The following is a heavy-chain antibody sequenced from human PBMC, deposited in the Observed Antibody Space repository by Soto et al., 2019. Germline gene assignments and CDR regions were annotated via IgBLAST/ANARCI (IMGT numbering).Heavy chain of an antibody. CDR1: SGSISSSNW. D-gene: IGHD2-2*01. V-gene: IGHV4-4*02. J-gene: IGHJ6*03. CDR2: IYNSGST. CDR3: AMSGYCSSTSGCGSTYSYYYYMDV. Sequence: QVQLQESGPGLVKPSGTLSLTCAVSSGSISSSNWWSWVRQPPGKGLEWMGEIYNSGSTNYNTSLKSRVTISVDKSKNQFSLKLSSVTAADTAVYYCAMSGYCSSTSGCGSTYSYYYYMDVWGKGTTVTVSS.